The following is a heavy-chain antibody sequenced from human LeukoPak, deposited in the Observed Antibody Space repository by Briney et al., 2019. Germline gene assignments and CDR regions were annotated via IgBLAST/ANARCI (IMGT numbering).Heavy chain of an antibody. CDR2: IYHSGST. Sequence: PSETLSLTCAVSNNFIRNGYYWGWIRQPPGKGLEWIGSIYHSGSTYYNPSLESRLTISLDTSKSHFSLNLSSVTAADTAVYYCARENYQGAFDIWGQGTMVTVSS. J-gene: IGHJ3*02. CDR3: ARENYQGAFDI. V-gene: IGHV4-38-2*01. D-gene: IGHD1-7*01. CDR1: NNFIRNGYY.